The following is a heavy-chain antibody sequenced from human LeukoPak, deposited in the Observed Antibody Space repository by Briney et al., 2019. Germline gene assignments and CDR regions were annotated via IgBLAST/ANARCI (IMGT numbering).Heavy chain of an antibody. Sequence: GGSLRLSCAASGFTFSDFYMSWIRQAPGKGLEWVSAISNNGGYTYYADSVQGRFTISRDNSKSTLCLQMNSLRAEDTAVYYCAKQLGYCSDGSCYFPYWGQGTLVTVSS. CDR2: ISNNGGYT. V-gene: IGHV3-23*01. J-gene: IGHJ4*02. D-gene: IGHD2-15*01. CDR1: GFTFSDFY. CDR3: AKQLGYCSDGSCYFPY.